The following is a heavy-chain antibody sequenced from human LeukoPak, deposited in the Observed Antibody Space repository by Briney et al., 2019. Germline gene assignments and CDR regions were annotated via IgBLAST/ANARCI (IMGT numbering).Heavy chain of an antibody. CDR2: INPNSGGT. CDR1: GYTFTGYY. CDR3: ARDSSTSYYYHGMDV. V-gene: IGHV1-2*02. Sequence: ASVKVSCKASGYTFTGYYMHWVRQAPGQGLEWMGWINPNSGGTNYAQKFQGRVTMTRDTSISTAYMELSRLRSDDTAVYYCARDSSTSYYYHGMDVWGQGTTVTVSS. J-gene: IGHJ6*02. D-gene: IGHD2-2*01.